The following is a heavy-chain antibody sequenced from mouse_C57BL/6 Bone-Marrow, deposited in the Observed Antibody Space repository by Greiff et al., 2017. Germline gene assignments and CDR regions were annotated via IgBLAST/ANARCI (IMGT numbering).Heavy chain of an antibody. CDR3: TLGDY. V-gene: IGHV14-4*01. Sequence: VQLQQSGAELVRPGASVKLSCTASGFTITDDYMHWVKQRPEQGLEWIGWIDPENGDTDYDSKFQGQATMTADTSSNTAYLQLRRLTSEDAAVYYCTLGDYWGQGTSVTVSA. CDR2: IDPENGDT. J-gene: IGHJ4*01. CDR1: GFTITDDY. D-gene: IGHD4-1*01.